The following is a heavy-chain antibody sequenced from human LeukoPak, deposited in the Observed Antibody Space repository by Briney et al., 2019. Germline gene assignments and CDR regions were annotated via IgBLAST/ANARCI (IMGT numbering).Heavy chain of an antibody. D-gene: IGHD6-13*01. V-gene: IGHV3-74*01. Sequence: GGSLRLSCAASGFTFSSHWMHWVRQAPGKGLVWVSRINSDGSSTSYADSVKGRFTISRDNAKNTLYVQMNSPRAEDTAVYYCARVAYSSSWYIDYWGQGTLVTVSS. J-gene: IGHJ4*02. CDR3: ARVAYSSSWYIDY. CDR1: GFTFSSHW. CDR2: INSDGSST.